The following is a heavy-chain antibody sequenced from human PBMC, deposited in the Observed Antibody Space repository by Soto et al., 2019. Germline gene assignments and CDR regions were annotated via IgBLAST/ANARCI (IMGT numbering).Heavy chain of an antibody. V-gene: IGHV1-46*01. D-gene: IGHD2-2*01. J-gene: IGHJ6*02. Sequence: GASVKVSCKASGYTFTSYYMHWVRQAPGQGLEWMGIINPSGGSTSYAQKFQGRVTMTRDTSTSTVYMELSGLRSEDTAVYYCAREPPICSSTSCYNAYYYYGMNVWGQGTTVTVSS. CDR3: AREPPICSSTSCYNAYYYYGMNV. CDR1: GYTFTSYY. CDR2: INPSGGST.